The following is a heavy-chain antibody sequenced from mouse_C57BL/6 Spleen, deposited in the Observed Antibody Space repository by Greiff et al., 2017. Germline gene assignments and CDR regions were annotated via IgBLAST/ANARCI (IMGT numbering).Heavy chain of an antibody. Sequence: VQLQQSGAELAKPGASVKLSCKASGYTFTSYWMHWVKQRPGQGLEWIGYINPSSGYTKYNQKFKDKAKLTADKSSSTAYIQLSSLTYEDSAVYYCARCTTVVATDYAMYYWGQGTSVTVSS. CDR1: GYTFTSYW. V-gene: IGHV1-7*01. CDR2: INPSSGYT. J-gene: IGHJ4*01. CDR3: ARCTTVVATDYAMYY. D-gene: IGHD1-1*01.